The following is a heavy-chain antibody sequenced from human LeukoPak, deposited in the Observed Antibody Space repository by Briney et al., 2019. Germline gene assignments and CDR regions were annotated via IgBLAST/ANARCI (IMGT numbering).Heavy chain of an antibody. CDR1: GGSFSGYY. V-gene: IGHV4-34*01. J-gene: IGHJ5*02. Sequence: PSETLPLTCAVYGGSFSGYYWNWIRQPPGKGLEWIGEINHSGSTNYNPSLKSRITISVDTSKNQFSLKLSSVTAADTAVYYCARASPLGLNWFDPWGQGTLVTVSS. CDR3: ARASPLGLNWFDP. CDR2: INHSGST. D-gene: IGHD3/OR15-3a*01.